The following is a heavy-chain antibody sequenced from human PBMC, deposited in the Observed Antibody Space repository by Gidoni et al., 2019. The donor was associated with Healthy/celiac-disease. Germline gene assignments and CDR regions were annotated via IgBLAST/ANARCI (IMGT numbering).Heavy chain of an antibody. CDR3: ARDITMIVVVITPYYYYGMDV. CDR2: INPNSGGT. J-gene: IGHJ6*02. Sequence: QVQLVPSGAEVKKPGASVKVSCKASGYTFTGYYMHWVRQAPGQGLEWMGWINPNSGGTNYAQKFQGWVTMTRDTSISTAYMELSRLRSDDTAVYYCARDITMIVVVITPYYYYGMDVWGQGTTVTVSS. D-gene: IGHD3-22*01. CDR1: GYTFTGYY. V-gene: IGHV1-2*04.